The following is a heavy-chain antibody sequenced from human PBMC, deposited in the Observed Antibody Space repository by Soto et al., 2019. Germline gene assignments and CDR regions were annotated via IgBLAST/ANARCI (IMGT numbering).Heavy chain of an antibody. CDR3: AESARDGGWFEP. Sequence: SETLSLTCAFYVVSFSGYYWSCIRQPPGKWLEWIGEINHSGGTNYNPSLKSRVTISVDTSKNQFSLKLSSVTAADTAVYYCAESARDGGWFEPWGQGTLVTVS. V-gene: IGHV4-34*01. J-gene: IGHJ5*02. D-gene: IGHD3-10*01. CDR2: INHSGGT. CDR1: VVSFSGYY.